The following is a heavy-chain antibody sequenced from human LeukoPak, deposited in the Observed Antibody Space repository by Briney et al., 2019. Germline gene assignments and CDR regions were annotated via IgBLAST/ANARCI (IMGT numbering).Heavy chain of an antibody. Sequence: PGGSLRLSCAASGFTFSSYAMHWVRQAPGKGLEWVAVISYDGSNKYYADSVKGRFTISRDNSKNTLYLQMNSLRAEDTAVYYCARTVICSGGSCYSSAAFDIWGQGTMATVSS. D-gene: IGHD2-15*01. CDR1: GFTFSSYA. V-gene: IGHV3-30*04. CDR3: ARTVICSGGSCYSSAAFDI. CDR2: ISYDGSNK. J-gene: IGHJ3*02.